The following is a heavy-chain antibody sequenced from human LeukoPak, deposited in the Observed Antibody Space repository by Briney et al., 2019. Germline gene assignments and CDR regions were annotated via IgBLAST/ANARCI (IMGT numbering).Heavy chain of an antibody. D-gene: IGHD2-8*02. CDR3: ARPQCCIDDAFDI. J-gene: IGHJ3*02. Sequence: SVKVSCKASGGTFSSYAISWMRQAPGQGLEWMGGIIPIFGTANYAQKFQGRVTITADESTSTAYMELSSLRSEDTAVYYCARPQCCIDDAFDIWGQGTMVTVSS. CDR1: GGTFSSYA. V-gene: IGHV1-69*01. CDR2: IIPIFGTA.